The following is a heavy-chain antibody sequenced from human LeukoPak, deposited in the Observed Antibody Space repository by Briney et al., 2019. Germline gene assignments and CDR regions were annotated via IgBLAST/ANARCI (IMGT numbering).Heavy chain of an antibody. Sequence: GGSLRLSCAASGFTFSSYSMNWVRQAPGKGLEWVSSISSSSSYIYYADSVTGRFTISRDNPNNRVYLQMNSLRDEDTAVYYCAKDYCGGDCYTPPLGFNYWGQGTLVTVSS. CDR2: ISSSSSYI. J-gene: IGHJ4*02. D-gene: IGHD2-21*02. CDR3: AKDYCGGDCYTPPLGFNY. V-gene: IGHV3-21*01. CDR1: GFTFSSYS.